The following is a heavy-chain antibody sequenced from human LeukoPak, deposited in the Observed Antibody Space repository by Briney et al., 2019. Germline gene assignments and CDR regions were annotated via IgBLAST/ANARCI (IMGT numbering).Heavy chain of an antibody. J-gene: IGHJ2*01. CDR2: ISAYNGNT. D-gene: IGHD6-19*01. V-gene: IGHV1-18*04. Sequence: GASVKVSCKASGYTFTGYYMHWVRQAPGQGLEWMGWISAYNGNTNYAQKLQGRVTMTTDTSTSTAYMELRSLRSDDTAVYYCARDPVGDSSGWYENWYFDLWGRGTLVTVSS. CDR1: GYTFTGYY. CDR3: ARDPVGDSSGWYENWYFDL.